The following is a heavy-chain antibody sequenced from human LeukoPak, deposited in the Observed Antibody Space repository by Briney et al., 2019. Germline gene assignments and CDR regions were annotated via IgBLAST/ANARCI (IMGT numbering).Heavy chain of an antibody. CDR1: GFSLSTSGMC. J-gene: IGHJ3*02. CDR3: ARIEVTDGSHAFDI. CDR2: IDWDDDK. V-gene: IGHV2-70*11. Sequence: SGPTLVNPTQTLTLTCTFSGFSLSTSGMCVSWIRQPPGKALEWLARIDWDDDKYYSTSLKTRLTISKDTSKNQVVLTMTNMDPVDTATYYCARIEVTDGSHAFDIWGQGTMVTVSS. D-gene: IGHD2-21*02.